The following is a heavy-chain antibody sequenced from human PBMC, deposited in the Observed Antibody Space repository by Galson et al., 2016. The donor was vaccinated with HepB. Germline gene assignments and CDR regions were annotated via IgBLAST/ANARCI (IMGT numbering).Heavy chain of an antibody. D-gene: IGHD7-27*01. CDR2: TFYRSNWQN. J-gene: IGHJ4*02. CDR1: GDSVSSNGAG. CDR3: ARSYLLGRGFGW. V-gene: IGHV6-1*01. Sequence: CAISGDSVSSNGAGWNWIRQSPSRGLEWLGRTFYRSNWQNDYAESVKSRITINPDTSKNQFSLQLNSVTPDDTAVYYCARSYLLGRGFGWWGQGSLVTVSS.